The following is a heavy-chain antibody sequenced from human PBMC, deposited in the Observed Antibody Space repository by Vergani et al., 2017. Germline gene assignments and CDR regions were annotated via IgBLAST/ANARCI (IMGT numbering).Heavy chain of an antibody. D-gene: IGHD6-6*01. J-gene: IGHJ4*02. Sequence: QVQLQQWGAGLLKPSETLSLTCAVYGGSFSGYYWSWIRHPPGKGLEWIGEINHSGSTNYNPSLKSRVTISVDTSKNQFSLKLSSVTAADTAVYYCARGLGIAARNFDYWGQGTLVTVSS. CDR3: ARGLGIAARNFDY. CDR1: GGSFSGYY. V-gene: IGHV4-34*01. CDR2: INHSGST.